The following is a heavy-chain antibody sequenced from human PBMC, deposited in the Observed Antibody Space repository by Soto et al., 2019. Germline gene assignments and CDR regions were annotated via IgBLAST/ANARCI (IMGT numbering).Heavy chain of an antibody. CDR1: GFTFSGFG. D-gene: IGHD2-21*01. CDR2: IAYDGDKK. CDR3: AKDIDAYAWNLGDYSAH. V-gene: IGHV3-30*18. J-gene: IGHJ4*02. Sequence: GGSLRLSCAASGFTFSGFGMHWVRQAPGKGLEWVAVIAYDGDKKYYASSVKGRFIISRDNSRGTVYLDMNSLRPEDTAVYYCAKDIDAYAWNLGDYSAHWGQGTLVILSS.